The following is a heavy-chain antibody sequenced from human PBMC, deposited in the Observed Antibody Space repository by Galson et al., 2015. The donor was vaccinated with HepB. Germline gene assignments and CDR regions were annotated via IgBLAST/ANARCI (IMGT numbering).Heavy chain of an antibody. CDR1: GFTFDDYA. V-gene: IGHV3-9*01. J-gene: IGHJ3*02. CDR3: AKGLTTVTPGAAFDI. Sequence: SLRLSCAASGFTFDDYAMHWVRQAPGKGLEWVSGISWNSGSIGYADSVKGRFTISRDNAKNSLYLQMNSLRAEDTALYYCAKGLTTVTPGAAFDIWGQGTMVTVSS. CDR2: ISWNSGSI. D-gene: IGHD4-17*01.